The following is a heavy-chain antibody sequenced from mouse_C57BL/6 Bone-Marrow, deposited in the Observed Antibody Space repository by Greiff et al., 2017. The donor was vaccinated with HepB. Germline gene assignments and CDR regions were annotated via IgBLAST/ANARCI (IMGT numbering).Heavy chain of an antibody. CDR1: GYTFTSYW. J-gene: IGHJ1*03. CDR3: AREDYYGSSYWYFDV. CDR2: IDPSDSYT. Sequence: QVQLQQPGAELVKPGASVKLSCKASGYTFTSYWMQWVKQRPGQGLEWIGEIDPSDSYTNYNQKFKGKATLTVDTSSSTAYMQRSSLTSEDSAVYYCAREDYYGSSYWYFDVWGTGTTVTVSS. D-gene: IGHD1-1*01. V-gene: IGHV1-50*01.